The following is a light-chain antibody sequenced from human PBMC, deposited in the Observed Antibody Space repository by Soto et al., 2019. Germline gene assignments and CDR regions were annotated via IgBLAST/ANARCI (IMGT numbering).Light chain of an antibody. Sequence: DIQITQSPSSLSASVGDRVTITCRGSQSISSYLNWYQQKPGKAPKLLIYAASSLQSGVPSRFSGSGSGTDFTLTISSLQPEDFATYYCQQSYSTLRTFGQGTKVDIK. CDR3: QQSYSTLRT. V-gene: IGKV1-39*01. CDR2: AAS. J-gene: IGKJ1*01. CDR1: QSISSY.